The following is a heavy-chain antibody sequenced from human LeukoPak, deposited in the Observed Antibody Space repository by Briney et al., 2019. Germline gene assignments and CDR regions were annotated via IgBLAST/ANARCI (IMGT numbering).Heavy chain of an antibody. Sequence: SVKVSCKASGGTFSSYAISWVRQAPGQGLEWMGGIIPIFGTANYAQKFRGRVTITADKSTSTAYMELSSLRSEDTAVYYCARGQRGYSYARRAFDIWGQGTMVTVSS. CDR3: ARGQRGYSYARRAFDI. CDR2: IIPIFGTA. CDR1: GGTFSSYA. V-gene: IGHV1-69*06. J-gene: IGHJ3*02. D-gene: IGHD5-18*01.